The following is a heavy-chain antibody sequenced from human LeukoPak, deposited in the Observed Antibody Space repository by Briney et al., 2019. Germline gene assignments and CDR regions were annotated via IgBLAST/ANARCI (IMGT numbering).Heavy chain of an antibody. CDR3: ARVARGYYYYYYMDV. Sequence: GSSVKVSCKASGGTFSSYAISWVRQAPGQGLEWMGGIIPIFGTANYTQKFQGRATITTDESTSTAYMELSSLRSEDTAVYYCARVARGYYYYYYMDVWGKGTTVTVSS. J-gene: IGHJ6*03. CDR2: IIPIFGTA. CDR1: GGTFSSYA. V-gene: IGHV1-69*05.